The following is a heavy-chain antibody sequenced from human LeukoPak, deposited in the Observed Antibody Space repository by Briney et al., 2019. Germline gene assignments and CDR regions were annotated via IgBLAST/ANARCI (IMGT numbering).Heavy chain of an antibody. CDR1: GFTFSSYA. Sequence: PGGSLRLSCAASGFTFSSYAMHWVRQAPGKGLEWVAFIRYDGSNKYYADSVKGRFTISRDNSKNTLYLQMNSLRAEDTAVYYFAKDPPGFPGLLDYWGQGTLVTVSS. D-gene: IGHD2/OR15-2a*01. V-gene: IGHV3-30*02. CDR3: AKDPPGFPGLLDY. CDR2: IRYDGSNK. J-gene: IGHJ4*02.